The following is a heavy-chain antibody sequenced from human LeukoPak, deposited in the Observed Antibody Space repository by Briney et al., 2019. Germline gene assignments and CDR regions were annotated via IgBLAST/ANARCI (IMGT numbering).Heavy chain of an antibody. CDR3: AILGGHRAVDIVVVPAAYYYYGMDV. J-gene: IGHJ6*02. V-gene: IGHV1-2*02. D-gene: IGHD2-2*01. Sequence: GASVKVSCKASGYTFTGYYLHWVRQAPGQGLEWMGWINPNSGGTNYAQTFQGRVTMTEDTSTDTAYMELSSLRSEDTAVYYCAILGGHRAVDIVVVPAAYYYYGMDVWGQGTTVTVSS. CDR2: INPNSGGT. CDR1: GYTFTGYY.